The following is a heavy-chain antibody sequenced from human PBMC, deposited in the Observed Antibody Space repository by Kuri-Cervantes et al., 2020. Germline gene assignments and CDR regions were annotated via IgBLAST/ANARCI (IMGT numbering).Heavy chain of an antibody. J-gene: IGHJ4*02. CDR3: ARRALNSAPGDY. Sequence: ASVKVSCKASGYTFTNYGISWVRQAPGQGLEWMGWISAYNGNTNYAQNLQGRVTMTTDTSTSTAYMELRSLTSDDTAVYYCARRALNSAPGDYWGQGTLVTVSS. CDR2: ISAYNGNT. CDR1: GYTFTNYG. D-gene: IGHD3-10*01. V-gene: IGHV1-18*01.